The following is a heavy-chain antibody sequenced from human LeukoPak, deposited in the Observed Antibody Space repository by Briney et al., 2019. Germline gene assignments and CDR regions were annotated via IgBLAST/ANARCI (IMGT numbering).Heavy chain of an antibody. CDR2: TCSSGAT. Sequence: PAETLSLTCTASGGTISGYYLSWIRQPPGKGLEWIGCTCSSGATTYNASLKSRVTISVDKSGSQFSLNLSSVTAADTAVYFCARRSRSGYFLDSWGQGTLVTVSS. CDR3: ARRSRSGYFLDS. CDR1: GGTISGYY. J-gene: IGHJ4*02. V-gene: IGHV4-4*09. D-gene: IGHD5-12*01.